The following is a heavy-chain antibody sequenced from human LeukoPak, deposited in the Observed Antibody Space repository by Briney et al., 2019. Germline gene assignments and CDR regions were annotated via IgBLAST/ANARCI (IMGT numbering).Heavy chain of an antibody. J-gene: IGHJ4*02. CDR2: IGPGVGST. Sequence: GGSLRLSCAASGFTFSSYAMNWVRQAPGKGLEWVSSIGPGVGSTYYADFVKGRFTISRDNSRNTLYLQMNSLRAEDTALYYCAKSVQLSWGSMWNYWGQGILVTVSS. CDR3: AKSVQLSWGSMWNY. V-gene: IGHV3-23*01. CDR1: GFTFSSYA. D-gene: IGHD7-27*01.